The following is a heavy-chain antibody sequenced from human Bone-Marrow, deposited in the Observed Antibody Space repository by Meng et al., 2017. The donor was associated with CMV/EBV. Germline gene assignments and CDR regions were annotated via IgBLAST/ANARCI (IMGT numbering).Heavy chain of an antibody. CDR2: INPNSGGT. CDR1: GYTFTGYY. V-gene: IGHV1-2*02. J-gene: IGHJ5*02. CDR3: ARDVDYPNWFDP. Sequence: ASVTVSCQASGYTFTGYYMHWVRQAPGQGLEWMGWINPNSGGTNYAQKFQGRVTMTRDTSISTAYMELSRLRSDDTAVYYCARDVDYPNWFDPWGQGTLVTVSS. D-gene: IGHD4-11*01.